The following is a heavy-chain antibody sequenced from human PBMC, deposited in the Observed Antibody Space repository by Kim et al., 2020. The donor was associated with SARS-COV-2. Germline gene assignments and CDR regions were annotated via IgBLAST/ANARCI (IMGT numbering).Heavy chain of an antibody. D-gene: IGHD3-16*02. CDR2: IYYSGST. J-gene: IGHJ2*01. V-gene: IGHV4-39*01. CDR3: ARRGVIHWYFDL. CDR1: GGSISSSSYY. Sequence: SETLSLTCTVSGGSISSSSYYWGWIRQPPGKGLEWIGSIYYSGSTYYNPSLKSRVTISVDTSKNQFSLKLSSVTAADTAVYYCARRGVIHWYFDLWGRGTRVTVSS.